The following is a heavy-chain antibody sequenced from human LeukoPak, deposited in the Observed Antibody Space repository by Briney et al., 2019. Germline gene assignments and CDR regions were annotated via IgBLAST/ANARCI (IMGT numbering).Heavy chain of an antibody. CDR2: IDHSGST. J-gene: IGHJ4*02. D-gene: IGHD6-19*01. CDR3: ARGRGIAVAGRRYFDY. Sequence: SETLSLTCAVYGGSFSDYFWSWIRQPPGKGLEWIGEIDHSGSTNYNPSLKSRVTISVDTSKSQFSLQLSSVTAADTAVYYCARGRGIAVAGRRYFDYWGQGTLVTVSS. CDR1: GGSFSDYF. V-gene: IGHV4-34*01.